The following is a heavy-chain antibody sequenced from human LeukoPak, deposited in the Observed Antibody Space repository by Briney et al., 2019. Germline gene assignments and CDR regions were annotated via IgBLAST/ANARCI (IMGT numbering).Heavy chain of an antibody. D-gene: IGHD3-10*01. V-gene: IGHV3-74*01. Sequence: PGGSLRLSCAASGFTFSSYWMSWVRQAPGKGLVWVSRINSDGSSTSYADSVKGRFTISRDNARNMLYLQVNSLRAEDTAVYFCARWGLGKGDGFDIWGQGTMVTVSS. CDR3: ARWGLGKGDGFDI. J-gene: IGHJ3*02. CDR2: INSDGSST. CDR1: GFTFSSYW.